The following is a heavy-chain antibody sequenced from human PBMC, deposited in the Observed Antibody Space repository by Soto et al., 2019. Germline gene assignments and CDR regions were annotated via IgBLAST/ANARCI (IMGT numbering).Heavy chain of an antibody. V-gene: IGHV1-18*01. CDR2: ISAYNGNT. CDR1: GYTFTSYG. J-gene: IGHJ6*02. Sequence: QVQLVQSGAEVKKPGASVKVSCKASGYTFTSYGFSWVRQAPGQGLEWMGWISAYNGNTNYAQKLQGRVTMTTDTSTSTAYMELRGLRSDDTAVYYCAREGSRPYYYYGMDVWGQGTTVTVSS. CDR3: AREGSRPYYYYGMDV. D-gene: IGHD1-26*01.